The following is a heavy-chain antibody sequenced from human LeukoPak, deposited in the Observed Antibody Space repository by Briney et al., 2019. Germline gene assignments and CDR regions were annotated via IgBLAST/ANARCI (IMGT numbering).Heavy chain of an antibody. CDR3: ARNYYTSGSPLYYYYYMDV. D-gene: IGHD3-10*01. CDR1: GYTFTAYY. CDR2: INPDSGGT. Sequence: ASVKVSCKTSGYTFTAYYLHWVRQAPGQGPEWMGWINPDSGGTNYAQRFQGRVTMTRDTSISTALMELSSLRSDDTAVYYCARNYYTSGSPLYYYYYMDVWGKGTTVTVSS. J-gene: IGHJ6*03. V-gene: IGHV1-2*02.